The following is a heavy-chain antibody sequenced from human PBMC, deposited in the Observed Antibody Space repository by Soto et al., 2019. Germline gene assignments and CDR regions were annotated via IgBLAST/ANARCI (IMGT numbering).Heavy chain of an antibody. Sequence: GASVKVSCKASGDTFTSYYMHWVRQAPGQGLEWMGIINPSGGSTSYAQKFQGRVTMTRDTSTSTVYMELSSLRSEDTAVYYCARSEGHKGRYYYYGMDVWGQGTTVTVSS. CDR1: GDTFTSYY. CDR3: ARSEGHKGRYYYYGMDV. V-gene: IGHV1-46*03. CDR2: INPSGGST. J-gene: IGHJ6*02.